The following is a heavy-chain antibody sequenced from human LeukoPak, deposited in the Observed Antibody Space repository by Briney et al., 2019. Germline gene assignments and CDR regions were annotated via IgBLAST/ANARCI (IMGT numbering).Heavy chain of an antibody. V-gene: IGHV1-2*02. CDR1: GYTFNDYF. J-gene: IGHJ4*02. CDR2: INPNSGAT. CDR3: ATLRENNYGYY. D-gene: IGHD3-3*01. Sequence: ASVTVSCKASGYTFNDYFMHWVRQAPGQGLEWMGWINPNSGATNSAQKFQGRVTMTRDTSIRTAYMGLRRLRSDDTAVYYCATLRENNYGYYWGQGALVTVST.